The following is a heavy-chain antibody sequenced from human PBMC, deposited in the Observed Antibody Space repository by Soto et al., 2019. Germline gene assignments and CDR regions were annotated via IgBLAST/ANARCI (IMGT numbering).Heavy chain of an antibody. CDR1: GGTFSSYT. V-gene: IGHV1-69*04. Sequence: ASVKVSCKASGGTFSSYTISWVRQAPGQGLEWMGRIIPILGIANYAQKFQGRVTITADKSTSTAYMELSSLRSEDTAVYYCARDVCSSTSCYTPDAFDIWGQGTMVTVSS. D-gene: IGHD2-2*02. CDR2: IIPILGIA. CDR3: ARDVCSSTSCYTPDAFDI. J-gene: IGHJ3*02.